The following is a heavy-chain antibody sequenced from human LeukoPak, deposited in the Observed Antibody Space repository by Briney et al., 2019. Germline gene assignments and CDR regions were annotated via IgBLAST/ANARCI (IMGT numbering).Heavy chain of an antibody. J-gene: IGHJ4*02. CDR1: GGSISSYY. Sequence: SETLSLTCTVSGGSISSYYWSWIRQPAGKGLEWIGRIYTSGSTNYNPSPKSRVTMSVDTSKNQFSLKLSSVTAADTAVYYCARGESPGYSYGPPPAFDYWGQGTLVTVSS. D-gene: IGHD5-18*01. V-gene: IGHV4-4*07. CDR2: IYTSGST. CDR3: ARGESPGYSYGPPPAFDY.